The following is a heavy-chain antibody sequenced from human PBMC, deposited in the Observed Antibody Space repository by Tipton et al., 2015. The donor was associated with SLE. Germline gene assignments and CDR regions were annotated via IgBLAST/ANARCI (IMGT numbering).Heavy chain of an antibody. CDR3: ATEHSSGWTAAFDI. CDR2: INHSGST. D-gene: IGHD6-19*01. V-gene: IGHV4-34*01. J-gene: IGHJ3*02. Sequence: TLSLTCAVYGGSFSDYYWSWIRQPPGKGLEWIGEINHSGSTNYNPSLKSRVTISVDTSKNQFSLKLSSVTAADTAVYYCATEHSSGWTAAFDIWGQGTMVTVSS. CDR1: GGSFSDYY.